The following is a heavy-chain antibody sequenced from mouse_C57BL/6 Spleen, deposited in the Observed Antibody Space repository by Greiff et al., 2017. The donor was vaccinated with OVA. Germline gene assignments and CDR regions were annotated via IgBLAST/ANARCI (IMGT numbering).Heavy chain of an antibody. CDR2: IYPGDGDT. V-gene: IGHV1-80*01. CDR1: GYAFSSYW. Sequence: LVESGAELVKPGASVKISCKASGYAFSSYWMNWVKQRPGKGLEWIGKIYPGDGDTNYNGKFKGKATLTADKSSSTAYMQLSSLTSEDSAVYFCARKAAQAYYFDYWGQGTTLTVSS. D-gene: IGHD3-2*02. J-gene: IGHJ2*01. CDR3: ARKAAQAYYFDY.